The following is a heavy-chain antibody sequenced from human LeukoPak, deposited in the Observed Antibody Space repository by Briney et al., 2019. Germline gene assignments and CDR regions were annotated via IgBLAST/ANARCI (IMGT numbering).Heavy chain of an antibody. D-gene: IGHD4-23*01. Sequence: ASVKVSCKASGGTFSSYAISWVRQAPGQGLEWMGGIIPIFGTANYAQKFQGRVTITADESTSTAYMELSSLRSEDTAVYYCAGDGPLPVVSPFDYWGQGTLVTVSS. V-gene: IGHV1-69*01. J-gene: IGHJ4*02. CDR2: IIPIFGTA. CDR3: AGDGPLPVVSPFDY. CDR1: GGTFSSYA.